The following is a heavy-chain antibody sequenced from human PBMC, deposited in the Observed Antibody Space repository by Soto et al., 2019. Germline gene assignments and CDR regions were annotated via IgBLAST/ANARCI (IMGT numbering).Heavy chain of an antibody. J-gene: IGHJ5*02. CDR2: ISAYNGNT. Sequence: ASVKVSCKASGYTFTSYGISWVRQAPGQGLEWMGWISAYNGNTNYAQKLQGRVTMTTDTSTSTAYMELRSLRSDDTAVYYCAKVKNFRNWFDPWGQGTLVTVSS. CDR1: GYTFTSYG. V-gene: IGHV1-18*01. CDR3: AKVKNFRNWFDP. D-gene: IGHD3-3*01.